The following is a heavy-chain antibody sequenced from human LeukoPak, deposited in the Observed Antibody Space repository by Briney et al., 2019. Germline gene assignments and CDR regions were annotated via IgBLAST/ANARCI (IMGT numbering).Heavy chain of an antibody. V-gene: IGHV1-69*13. CDR3: ARDRYSGYEAYYYYGMDV. CDR2: IIPIFGTA. D-gene: IGHD5-12*01. CDR1: GGTFSSYA. Sequence: ASVKVSCKASGGTFSSYAISWVRQAPGQGLEWIGGIIPIFGTANYAQKFQGRVTITADESTSTAYMELSSLRSEDTAVYYCARDRYSGYEAYYYYGMDVWGQGTTVTVSS. J-gene: IGHJ6*02.